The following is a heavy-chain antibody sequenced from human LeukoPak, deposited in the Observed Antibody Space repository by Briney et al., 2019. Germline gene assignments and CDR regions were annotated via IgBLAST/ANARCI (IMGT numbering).Heavy chain of an antibody. CDR2: INPNSGGT. CDR3: ARAGKIMITMVRGALASSDGFDI. J-gene: IGHJ3*02. CDR1: GYTFTGYY. Sequence: ASVKVSCKASGYTFTGYYIHWVRQAPGQGLEWIGRINPNSGGTKYAQKFQDRVTMTRDTSISTAYMELSRLRSDDTAVYYCARAGKIMITMVRGALASSDGFDIWGQGKMVTVSS. V-gene: IGHV1-2*02. D-gene: IGHD3-10*01.